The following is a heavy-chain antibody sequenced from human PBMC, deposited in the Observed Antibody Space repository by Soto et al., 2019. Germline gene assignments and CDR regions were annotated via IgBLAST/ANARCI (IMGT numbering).Heavy chain of an antibody. J-gene: IGHJ3*01. CDR2: IYWDDDK. CDR3: AHAYGGTSWPNDAFDV. D-gene: IGHD2-2*01. V-gene: IGHV2-5*02. Sequence: QITLKESGPTLVKPTQTLTLTCTFSGFSLSADGVGVCWIRQPPGKALEWLALIYWDDDKRYRPSLKSRLTITKDTSKNQVVLTMTNMDPVDTATYYCAHAYGGTSWPNDAFDVWGQGTVVTVSS. CDR1: GFSLSADGVG.